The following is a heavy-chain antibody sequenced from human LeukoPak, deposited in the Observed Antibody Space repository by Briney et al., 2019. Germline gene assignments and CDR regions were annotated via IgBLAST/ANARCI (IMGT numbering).Heavy chain of an antibody. V-gene: IGHV4-4*07. CDR3: ARKDGDY. CDR1: GASISSFH. CDR2: IYSSGST. J-gene: IGHJ4*02. Sequence: PSETLSLTCTVSGASISSFHWTWIRQPAGKGLEWIGLIYSSGSTIYNPSLKSRVAMSVDMTKNQLSLKLSSVTAADTAMYYCARKDGDYWGQGTLVNVSS.